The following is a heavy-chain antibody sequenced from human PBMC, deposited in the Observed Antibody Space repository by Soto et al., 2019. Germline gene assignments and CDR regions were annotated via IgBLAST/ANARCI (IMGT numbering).Heavy chain of an antibody. D-gene: IGHD3-9*01. CDR2: ISAYNGNT. Sequence: ASVKVSCKASGYTLTSYGISWVRQAPGQGLEWMGWISAYNGNTNYAQKLQGRVTMTTDTSTSTAYMELRSLGSDDTAVYYCARDQYYDILTGYENYYYYGMDVWGQGTTVTVSS. CDR1: GYTLTSYG. J-gene: IGHJ6*02. V-gene: IGHV1-18*01. CDR3: ARDQYYDILTGYENYYYYGMDV.